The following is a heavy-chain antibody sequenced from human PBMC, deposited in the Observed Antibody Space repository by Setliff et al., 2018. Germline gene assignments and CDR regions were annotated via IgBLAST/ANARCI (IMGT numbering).Heavy chain of an antibody. J-gene: IGHJ4*02. CDR2: IYKSGTT. D-gene: IGHD6-19*01. Sequence: SETLSLTCNVSGDSMYGYYWSWIRQPPGKGLEWIGYIYKSGTTKYNPSLGSRISMSVDTSKNQFSLNLNYVTTADTAVYYCARDQFSSGWYGAPESYFDRWGQGVQVTVSA. CDR3: ARDQFSSGWYGAPESYFDR. CDR1: GDSMYGYY. V-gene: IGHV4-59*01.